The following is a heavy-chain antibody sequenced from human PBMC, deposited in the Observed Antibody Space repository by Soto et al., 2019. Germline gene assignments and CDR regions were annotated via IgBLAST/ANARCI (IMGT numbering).Heavy chain of an antibody. V-gene: IGHV4-30-4*01. CDR2: INSSGRA. J-gene: IGHJ6*02. CDR3: ASFSTLGKDYGVDV. CDR1: CVSITTRYSY. Sequence: PSETPSLTCSVSCVSITTRYSYWSLIRQHPGKGLEWIGYINSSGRAYYKPSLKSRVSISIDTSKNQFSLRLTSVTVADTAVYFCASFSTLGKDYGVDVWGQGTTVTVSS. D-gene: IGHD3-3*02.